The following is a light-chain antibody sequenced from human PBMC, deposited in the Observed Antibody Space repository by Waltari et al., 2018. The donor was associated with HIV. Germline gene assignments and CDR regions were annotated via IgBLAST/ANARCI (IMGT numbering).Light chain of an antibody. CDR1: QDISSY. CDR3: QQLNAYLMWT. V-gene: IGKV1-9*01. Sequence: DIQLTQSPSFLSASVGDRVTITCRASQDISSYLAWYQQKPGKAPKLLIYAASTLQSGVPSRVSGSGSGTEFTLTISGLQPEDFAVYYCQQLNAYLMWTFGQGTKVEIK. J-gene: IGKJ1*01. CDR2: AAS.